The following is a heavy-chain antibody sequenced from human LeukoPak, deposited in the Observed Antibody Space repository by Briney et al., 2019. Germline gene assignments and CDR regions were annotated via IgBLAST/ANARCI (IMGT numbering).Heavy chain of an antibody. J-gene: IGHJ4*02. CDR1: GFTFSSYS. Sequence: GGSLRLSCAASGFTFSSYSMNWVRQAPGKGLEWVSSISSISSYIYYAYSVKGRFTISIDNAKNSLYLQMNSVRAEDTAVYYCARDLVWEMAKIRGAIDYWGQGTLVTVSS. CDR3: ARDLVWEMAKIRGAIDY. D-gene: IGHD5-24*01. CDR2: ISSISSYI. V-gene: IGHV3-21*01.